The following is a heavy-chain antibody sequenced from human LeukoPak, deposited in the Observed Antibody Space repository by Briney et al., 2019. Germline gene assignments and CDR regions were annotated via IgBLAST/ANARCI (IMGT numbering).Heavy chain of an antibody. CDR1: GYTFTGYY. J-gene: IGHJ6*03. CDR3: ARSATMVRGVTYYYYYYYMDV. V-gene: IGHV1-2*02. D-gene: IGHD3-10*01. Sequence: EPSVKVSCKASGYTFTGYYMHWLRQAPGQGLEWMGWINPNSGGTNYAQKFQGRVTMTRDTSISTAYMDLSRLRSDDTAVYYCARSATMVRGVTYYYYYYYMDVWGKGTTDTVSS. CDR2: INPNSGGT.